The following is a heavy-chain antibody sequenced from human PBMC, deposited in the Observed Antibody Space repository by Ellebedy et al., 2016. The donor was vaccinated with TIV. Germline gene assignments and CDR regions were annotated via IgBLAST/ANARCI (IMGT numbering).Heavy chain of an antibody. CDR2: IDPSDSYT. CDR1: GYSFTSYW. J-gene: IGHJ4*02. D-gene: IGHD4-17*01. CDR3: ASAGDYVGGFDY. V-gene: IGHV5-10-1*01. Sequence: KVSCKGSGYSFTSYWIRWVRQIPGKGLEWMGRIDPSDSYTNYSPSFQGHVTISADKSISTAYLQWSSLKASDTAMYYCASAGDYVGGFDYWGQGTLVTVSS.